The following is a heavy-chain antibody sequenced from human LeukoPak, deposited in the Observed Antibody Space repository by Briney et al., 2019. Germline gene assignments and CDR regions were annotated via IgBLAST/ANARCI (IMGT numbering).Heavy chain of an antibody. CDR2: IYYSGST. Sequence: SETLSLTYTVSGGSISSYYWSWIRQPPGKGLEWIGYIYYSGSTNYNPSLKSRVTISVDTSKNQFSLKLSSVTAADTAVYYCARNTYYYDSSGYYLTEYNWFDPWGQGTLVTVSS. J-gene: IGHJ5*02. CDR3: ARNTYYYDSSGYYLTEYNWFDP. CDR1: GGSISSYY. D-gene: IGHD3-22*01. V-gene: IGHV4-59*01.